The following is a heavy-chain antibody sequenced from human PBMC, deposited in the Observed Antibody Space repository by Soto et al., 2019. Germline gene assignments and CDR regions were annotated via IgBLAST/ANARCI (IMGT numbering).Heavy chain of an antibody. CDR2: IYWDDDK. V-gene: IGHV2-5*02. J-gene: IGHJ4*02. CDR3: AHSLIPNWGSRGAFDY. CDR1: GFSLSTSGVG. D-gene: IGHD7-27*01. Sequence: QITLKESGPTLVKPTQTLTLTCTFSGFSLSTSGVGVGWIRQPPGKALEWLALIYWDDDKRYSPSLKGRLTITKDTSKNQVVLTMPNMDPVDTATYYCAHSLIPNWGSRGAFDYWGQGTLVTVSS.